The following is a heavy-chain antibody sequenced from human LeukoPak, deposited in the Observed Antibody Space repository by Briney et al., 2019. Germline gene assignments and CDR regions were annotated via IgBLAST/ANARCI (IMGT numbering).Heavy chain of an antibody. D-gene: IGHD4-23*01. V-gene: IGHV4-31*03. CDR2: IYYSGST. Sequence: SETLSLTCTVSGGSISSGGYYWSWIRQHPGKGLEWIGYIYYSGSTYYNPSLKSRVTISVDTSKNQFSLKLSSVTAADTAVYYCAREDGGNGGGWFDPWGQGTLVTVSS. CDR1: GGSISSGGYY. CDR3: AREDGGNGGGWFDP. J-gene: IGHJ5*02.